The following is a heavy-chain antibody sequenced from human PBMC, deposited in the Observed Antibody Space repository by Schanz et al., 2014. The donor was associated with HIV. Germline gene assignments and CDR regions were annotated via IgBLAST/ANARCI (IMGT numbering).Heavy chain of an antibody. CDR1: GFTFDEYP. V-gene: IGHV3-9*01. CDR2: ISWNNLNL. Sequence: EVKLVESGGGSVQPGRSLRLSCAASGFTFDEYPMHWVRQAPGKGLEWVSGISWNNLNLAYADSVKGRFTISRDNAKNSLYLQMKSLRAEDTALYYCTTQLHSTSEPEGSSPSLDYWGQGTLVTVSS. CDR3: TTQLHSTSEPEGSSPSLDY. D-gene: IGHD6-6*01. J-gene: IGHJ4*02.